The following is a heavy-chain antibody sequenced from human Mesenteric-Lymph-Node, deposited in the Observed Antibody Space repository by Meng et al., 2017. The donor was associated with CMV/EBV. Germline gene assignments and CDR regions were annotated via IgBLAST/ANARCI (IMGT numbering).Heavy chain of an antibody. CDR2: INPSGGST. CDR3: ARAGKDDYTYNYYGMDV. V-gene: IGHV1-46*01. CDR1: GYTFTSYY. J-gene: IGHJ6*02. Sequence: ASVKVSCKASGYTFTSYYMHWVRQAPGQGLEWMGIINPSGGSTSYAQKFQGRVTMTRDTSTSTVYMELSSLRSEDTAVYYCARAGKDDYTYNYYGMDVWGQGTTVTVSS. D-gene: IGHD4-11*01.